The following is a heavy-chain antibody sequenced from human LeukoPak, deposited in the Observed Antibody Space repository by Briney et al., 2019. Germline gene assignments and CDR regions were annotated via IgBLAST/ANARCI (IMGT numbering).Heavy chain of an antibody. V-gene: IGHV3-7*03. J-gene: IGHJ4*02. Sequence: GGSLRLSCAASGFTFSSYWMSWVRQAPGKGLEWVANIKQDGSEKYYVDSVKGRFTISRDNAKNSLYLQMNSLRAEDTAVYFCARGGVDYYGSGTYYLMYYFDYWGQGALVTVSS. CDR2: IKQDGSEK. D-gene: IGHD3-10*01. CDR1: GFTFSSYW. CDR3: ARGGVDYYGSGTYYLMYYFDY.